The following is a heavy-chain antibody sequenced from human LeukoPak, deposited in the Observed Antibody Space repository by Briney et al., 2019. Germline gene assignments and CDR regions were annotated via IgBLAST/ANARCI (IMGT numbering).Heavy chain of an antibody. V-gene: IGHV3-7*01. CDR1: GFTFSSRDW. J-gene: IGHJ6*03. D-gene: IGHD3-10*01. CDR3: AREGYGSGSYPPLYYYYYMDV. CDR2: IKQDGSEK. Sequence: GGSLRLSCVASGFTFSSRDWMTWVRQAPGKGLEWVANIKQDGSEKYYVDSVKGRFTISRDNAKNSLYLQMNSLRAEDTAVYYCAREGYGSGSYPPLYYYYYMDVWGKGTTVTISS.